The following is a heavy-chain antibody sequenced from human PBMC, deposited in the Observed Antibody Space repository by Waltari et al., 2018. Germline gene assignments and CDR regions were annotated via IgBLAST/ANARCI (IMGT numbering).Heavy chain of an antibody. CDR2: IHHTGST. V-gene: IGHV4-59*01. CDR3: AKGGASSRPFDQ. J-gene: IGHJ4*02. Sequence: QVQLQESGPGLVKPSETLSRTCTVSRGSLSVDYWSWIRQPPGTGLEWIAFIHHTGSTNSNPSLASRVTISVDTSKNQFSLRLSSVTAADTAVYYCAKGGASSRPFDQWGQGTLVTVSS. CDR1: RGSLSVDY.